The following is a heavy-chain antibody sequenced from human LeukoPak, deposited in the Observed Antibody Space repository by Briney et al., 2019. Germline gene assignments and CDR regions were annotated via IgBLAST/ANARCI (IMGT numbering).Heavy chain of an antibody. V-gene: IGHV1-18*01. CDR3: ARVSYGDYVVAWFDP. CDR2: ISAYNGNT. J-gene: IGHJ5*02. Sequence: GASVKVSCKASGYTFTSYGISWVRQAPGQGLEWMGWISAYNGNTNYAQELQGRVTMTTDTSTSTAYMELRSLRSDDTAVYYCARVSYGDYVVAWFDPWGQGTLVTVSS. CDR1: GYTFTSYG. D-gene: IGHD4-17*01.